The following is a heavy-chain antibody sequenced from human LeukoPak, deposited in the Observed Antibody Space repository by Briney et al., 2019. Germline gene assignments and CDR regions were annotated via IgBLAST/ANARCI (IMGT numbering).Heavy chain of an antibody. CDR2: IYYSGST. V-gene: IGHV4-39*01. J-gene: IGHJ5*02. D-gene: IGHD3-10*02. CDR1: GGSISSSSYY. CDR3: ARTGDLFGWFDP. Sequence: SETLSLTCTVSGGSISSSSYYWGWIRQPPGKGLEWIGSIYYSGSTYYNPSLKSRVTISVDTSKNQFSLKLSSVTAADTAVYYCARTGDLFGWFDPWGQGTLVTVSS.